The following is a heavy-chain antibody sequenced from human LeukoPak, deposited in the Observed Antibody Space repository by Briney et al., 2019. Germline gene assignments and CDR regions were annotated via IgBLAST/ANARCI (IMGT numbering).Heavy chain of an antibody. CDR2: IYSGGST. CDR3: ARDKGTYYYAFDY. D-gene: IGHD3-22*01. V-gene: IGHV3-66*01. J-gene: IGHJ4*02. CDR1: GFTVSSNY. Sequence: PGGSLRLSCAASGFTVSSNYMSWVRQAPGKGLEWVSVIYSGGSTYYADSAKGRFTISRDNSKNTLYLQMNSLRAEDTAVYYCARDKGTYYYAFDYWGQGTLVTVSS.